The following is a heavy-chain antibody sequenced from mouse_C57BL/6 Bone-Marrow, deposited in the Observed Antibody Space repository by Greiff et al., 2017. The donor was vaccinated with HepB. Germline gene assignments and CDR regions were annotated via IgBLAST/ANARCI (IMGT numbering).Heavy chain of an antibody. CDR3: ARSPNWAWFAY. Sequence: EVKVVESGGGLVQPGGSLSLSCAASGFTFTDYYMSWVRQPPGKALEWLGFIRNKANGYTTEYSASVKGRFTISRDNSQSILYLQMNDLRAEDSATYYCARSPNWAWFAYWGQGTLVTVSA. CDR1: GFTFTDYY. V-gene: IGHV7-3*01. D-gene: IGHD4-1*02. CDR2: IRNKANGYTT. J-gene: IGHJ3*01.